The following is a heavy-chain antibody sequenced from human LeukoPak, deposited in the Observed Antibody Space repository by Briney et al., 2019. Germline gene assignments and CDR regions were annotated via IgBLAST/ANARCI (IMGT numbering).Heavy chain of an antibody. J-gene: IGHJ3*02. Sequence: SETLPLTCTVSGGSISSYYWSWIRQPPGKGLEWIGYIYYSGSTNYNPSLKSRVTISVDTSKNQFSLKLSSVTAADTAVYYCARVSAVAAFDIWGQGTMVTVSS. CDR2: IYYSGST. CDR1: GGSISSYY. CDR3: ARVSAVAAFDI. V-gene: IGHV4-59*01. D-gene: IGHD3-3*02.